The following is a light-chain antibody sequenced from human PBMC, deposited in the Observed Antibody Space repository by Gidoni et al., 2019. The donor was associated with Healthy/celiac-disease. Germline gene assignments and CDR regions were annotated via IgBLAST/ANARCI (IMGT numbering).Light chain of an antibody. V-gene: IGKV1-39*01. CDR2: AAS. J-gene: IGKJ1*01. CDR3: QQSYSTPWT. Sequence: DNKMTQSPSSLSASVGDRVTITCRASQSISSYVNWYQQKPGKAPRLLIYAASSLQSGVPTRFSGSGSGTDVSRTISSLQPEDFSTYYCQQSYSTPWTFGQGTKVEIK. CDR1: QSISSY.